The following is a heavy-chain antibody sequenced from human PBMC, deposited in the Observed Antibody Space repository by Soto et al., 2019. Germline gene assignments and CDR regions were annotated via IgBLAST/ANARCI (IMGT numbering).Heavy chain of an antibody. J-gene: IGHJ3*02. CDR2: ISAYNGNT. CDR1: GYTFTNYG. V-gene: IGHV1-18*01. D-gene: IGHD4-17*01. CDR3: AIDTTVGSDALDI. Sequence: QVQLVQSGAEMGQPGASVKVSCKASGYTFTNYGITWVRQAPGQGLEWMGWISAYNGNTNYEQKFQDRVTMTTDTSTSTAYMEVRSLRYDDAAVSYCAIDTTVGSDALDIWGQGTMVTVSS.